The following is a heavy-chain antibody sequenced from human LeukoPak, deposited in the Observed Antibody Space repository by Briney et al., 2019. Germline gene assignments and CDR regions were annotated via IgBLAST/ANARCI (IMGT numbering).Heavy chain of an antibody. Sequence: ASVKVSCKASGYTFTSYYMHWVQQAPGQGLEWMGIINPSGGSTSYAQKFQGRVTMTRDTSTSTVYMELSSLRSEDTAVYYCARESYSSSPSPTQFDYWGQGTLVTVSS. CDR1: GYTFTSYY. D-gene: IGHD6-6*01. V-gene: IGHV1-46*01. CDR2: INPSGGST. CDR3: ARESYSSSPSPTQFDY. J-gene: IGHJ4*02.